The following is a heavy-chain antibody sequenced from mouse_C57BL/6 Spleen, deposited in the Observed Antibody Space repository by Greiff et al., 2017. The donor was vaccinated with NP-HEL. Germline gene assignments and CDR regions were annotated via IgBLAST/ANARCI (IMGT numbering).Heavy chain of an antibody. CDR3: TDGFNYYGSPRFAY. CDR2: IRLKSDNYAT. D-gene: IGHD1-1*01. Sequence: EVKLEESGGGLVQPGGSMKLSCVASGFTFSNYWMNWVRQSPEKGLEWVAQIRLKSDNYATHYAESVKGRFTISRDDSKSSVYLQMNNLRAEDTGMYYCTDGFNYYGSPRFAYWGQGTLVTVSA. CDR1: GFTFSNYW. V-gene: IGHV6-3*01. J-gene: IGHJ3*01.